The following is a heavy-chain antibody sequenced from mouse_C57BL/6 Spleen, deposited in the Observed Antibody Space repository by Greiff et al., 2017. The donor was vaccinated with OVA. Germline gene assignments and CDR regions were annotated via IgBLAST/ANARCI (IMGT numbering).Heavy chain of an antibody. J-gene: IGHJ4*01. CDR1: GYTFTSYW. CDR2: IYPSDSET. Sequence: VQLQPPWAELVRPGSSVKLSCKASGYTFTSYWMDWVKQRPGQGLEWIGNIYPSDSETNYNQKFKDKVTLTVDKSSSTAYMQLSSLTSEDSAVYYCAREKDPDWAMDYWGQGTSVTVSS. D-gene: IGHD4-1*01. CDR3: AREKDPDWAMDY. V-gene: IGHV1-61*01.